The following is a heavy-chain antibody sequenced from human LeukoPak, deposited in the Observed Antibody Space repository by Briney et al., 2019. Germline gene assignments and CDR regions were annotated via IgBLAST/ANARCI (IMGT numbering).Heavy chain of an antibody. CDR2: ISGSGTNT. Sequence: GGSLRLSCAASGFTFSSYAMSWVRQAPGKGLEWVSAISGSGTNTYYADSVKSRFTISRDNSKNTLYLQINSRRAEDTAVYYCAKDPFRARISAPDYWGQGTLVTVSS. CDR3: AKDPFRARISAPDY. D-gene: IGHD6-6*01. CDR1: GFTFSSYA. J-gene: IGHJ4*02. V-gene: IGHV3-23*01.